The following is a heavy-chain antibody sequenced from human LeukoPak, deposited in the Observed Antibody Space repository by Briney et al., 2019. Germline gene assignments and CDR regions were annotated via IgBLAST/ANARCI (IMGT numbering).Heavy chain of an antibody. J-gene: IGHJ5*02. Sequence: SETLSLTCTVSGGSVSTYFWNWIRQPPRKGLEWIGNSYYSGSTNYNPSLKSRVTISVDTSKNQFSLKLSSVTAADTAVYYCARGWFDPWGQGTLVTVSS. V-gene: IGHV4-59*02. CDR2: SYYSGST. CDR1: GGSVSTYF. CDR3: ARGWFDP.